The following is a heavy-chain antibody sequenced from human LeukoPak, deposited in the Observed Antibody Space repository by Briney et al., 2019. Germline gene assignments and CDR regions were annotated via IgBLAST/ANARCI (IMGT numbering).Heavy chain of an antibody. CDR2: IWYDGSNK. Sequence: PGGSLRLSCAASGFTFSSYGMHWVRQAPGKGLEWVAVIWYDGSNKYYVDSVKGRFTISRDNSKNTLYLQMNSLRAEDTAVYYCARGAYGSGTYHDFDIWGQGTMATVSS. V-gene: IGHV3-33*01. CDR1: GFTFSSYG. D-gene: IGHD3-10*01. J-gene: IGHJ3*02. CDR3: ARGAYGSGTYHDFDI.